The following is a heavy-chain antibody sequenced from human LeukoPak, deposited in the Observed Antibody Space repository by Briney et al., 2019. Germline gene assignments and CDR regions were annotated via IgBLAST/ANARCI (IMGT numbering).Heavy chain of an antibody. CDR3: ARALHEGACNY. V-gene: IGHV4-39*07. J-gene: IGHJ4*02. CDR1: GGSISSSSYY. D-gene: IGHD3-16*01. Sequence: PSETLSLTCTVSGGSISSSSYYWGWIRQPPGKGLEWIGSIYYSGSTYYNPSLKSRVTISVDTSKNQFSLKLSSVTAADTAVYYCARALHEGACNYWGQGTLVTVSS. CDR2: IYYSGST.